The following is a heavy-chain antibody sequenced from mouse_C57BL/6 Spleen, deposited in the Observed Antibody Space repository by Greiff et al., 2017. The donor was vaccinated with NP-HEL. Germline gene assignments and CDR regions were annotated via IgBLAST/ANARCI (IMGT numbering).Heavy chain of an antibody. J-gene: IGHJ1*03. CDR3: ASVEGIYWYFDV. V-gene: IGHV7-3*01. CDR2: IRNKANGYTT. Sequence: EVQWVESGGGLVQPGGSLSLSCAASGFTFTDYYMSWVRQPPGKALEWLGFIRNKANGYTTEYSASVKGRFTISRDNSQSILYLQMNALRAEDSATYYCASVEGIYWYFDVWGTGTTVTVSS. CDR1: GFTFTDYY.